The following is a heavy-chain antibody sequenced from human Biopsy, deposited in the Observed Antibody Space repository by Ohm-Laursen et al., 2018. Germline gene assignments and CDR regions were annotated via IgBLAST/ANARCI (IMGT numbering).Heavy chain of an antibody. J-gene: IGHJ6*02. D-gene: IGHD2-2*01. CDR3: ARDYQPYLVTIHYYYYGMDV. CDR2: IIPIFGTA. CDR1: GGTFSSYA. Sequence: ESSVKVSCKASGGTFSSYAISWVRQAPGQGLEWMGGIIPIFGTANYAQKFQGRVTITADESTSTAYMELSSLRSEDTAVYYCARDYQPYLVTIHYYYYGMDVWGQGTTVTVSS. V-gene: IGHV1-69*01.